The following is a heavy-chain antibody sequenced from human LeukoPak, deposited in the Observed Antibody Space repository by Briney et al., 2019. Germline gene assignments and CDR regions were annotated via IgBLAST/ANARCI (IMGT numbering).Heavy chain of an antibody. CDR2: FDHEDGET. D-gene: IGHD3-9*01. V-gene: IGHV1-24*01. J-gene: IGHJ4*02. CDR3: ATGDPRLTGYWCLDY. Sequence: GASVKVSCKVSGYTLTELSMHWVRQAPGKGLEWMGGFDHEDGETIYAQKFQGRVTMTEDTSTDTAYMELSSLRSEDTAVYYCATGDPRLTGYWCLDYWGQGTLVTVSS. CDR1: GYTLTELS.